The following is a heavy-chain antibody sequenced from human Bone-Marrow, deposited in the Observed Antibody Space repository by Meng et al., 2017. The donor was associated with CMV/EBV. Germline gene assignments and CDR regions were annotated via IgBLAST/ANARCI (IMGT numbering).Heavy chain of an antibody. V-gene: IGHV3-21*01. CDR2: ISGSSYI. CDR1: GFTFSSYS. J-gene: IGHJ6*02. CDR3: ARDLFSVGYYYYGMDV. D-gene: IGHD2-15*01. Sequence: GGSLRLSCAASGFTFSSYSMNWVRQAPGKGLEWVSSISGSSYIYYADSVKGRFTISRDNAKNSLYLQMNSLRAEDTAVYYCARDLFSVGYYYYGMDVWGQGTTITVSS.